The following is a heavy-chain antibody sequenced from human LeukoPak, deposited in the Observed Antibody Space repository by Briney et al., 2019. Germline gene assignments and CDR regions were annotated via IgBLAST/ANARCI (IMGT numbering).Heavy chain of an antibody. Sequence: SETLPLTCTVSGGSIRGSSDYWGWIRQSPGKGLEWIGSIYYSGSTYHNPSLKSRVTISVDTSKNQFYVKLTSVTAADTAVYYCARNESVLGTTGLNDFFDDWGQGTLVTVSS. CDR2: IYYSGST. V-gene: IGHV4-39*01. CDR1: GGSIRGSSDY. D-gene: IGHD1-26*01. CDR3: ARNESVLGTTGLNDFFDD. J-gene: IGHJ4*02.